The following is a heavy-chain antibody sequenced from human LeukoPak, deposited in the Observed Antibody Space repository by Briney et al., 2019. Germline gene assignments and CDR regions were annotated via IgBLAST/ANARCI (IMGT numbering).Heavy chain of an antibody. CDR3: ATEYYGAYNY. CDR2: IKSKTDGGTT. V-gene: IGHV3-15*01. Sequence: PGGSLRLSCAASGFTFTNAWMSWVRQAPGKGLEWVGRIKSKTDGGTTDYAAPVKGRFTISRDDSKDTLYLQMNSLNTEDIAVYYCATEYYGAYNYWGQGILVTVSS. CDR1: GFTFTNAW. J-gene: IGHJ4*02. D-gene: IGHD4-17*01.